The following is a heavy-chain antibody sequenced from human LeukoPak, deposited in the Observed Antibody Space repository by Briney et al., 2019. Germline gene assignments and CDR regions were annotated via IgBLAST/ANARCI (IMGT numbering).Heavy chain of an antibody. D-gene: IGHD3-16*01. CDR1: GGSISSGTYY. CDR2: IYTSGST. V-gene: IGHV4-61*02. Sequence: PSETLSLTCTVSGGSISSGTYYWSWIRQPAGKGLEWIGRIYTSGSTNYNPSLKSRVTISVDTSKNQFSLKLSSVTAADTAVYYCARETSQKGAHYMDVWGKGTTVTISS. J-gene: IGHJ6*03. CDR3: ARETSQKGAHYMDV.